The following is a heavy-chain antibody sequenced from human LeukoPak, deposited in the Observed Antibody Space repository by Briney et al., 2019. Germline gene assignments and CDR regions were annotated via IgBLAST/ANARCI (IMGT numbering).Heavy chain of an antibody. J-gene: IGHJ3*02. D-gene: IGHD6-19*01. CDR2: IYYSGNT. Sequence: SETLSLTCTVSGGSIRSSTYYWGWIRQPPGKGLEWIGSIYYSGNTYYNPSLKSRLTISVDTSKNQFSLRLSSVTAADTAVYYCATQAVAGTFDIWGQGTMVTVSS. V-gene: IGHV4-39*01. CDR1: GGSIRSSTYY. CDR3: ATQAVAGTFDI.